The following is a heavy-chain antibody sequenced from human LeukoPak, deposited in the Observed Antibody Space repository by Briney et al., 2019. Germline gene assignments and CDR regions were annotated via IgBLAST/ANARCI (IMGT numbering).Heavy chain of an antibody. CDR2: INHSGST. CDR3: ARHAYDFWSGYAGKFDY. CDR1: GGSFSGYY. Sequence: SETLSLTCAVYGGSFSGYYWSWIRQPPGKGLEWIGEINHSGSTNYNPSLKSRVTISVDTSKNQFSLKLSSVTAADTAVYYCARHAYDFWSGYAGKFDYWGQGTLVTVSS. V-gene: IGHV4-34*01. D-gene: IGHD3-3*01. J-gene: IGHJ4*02.